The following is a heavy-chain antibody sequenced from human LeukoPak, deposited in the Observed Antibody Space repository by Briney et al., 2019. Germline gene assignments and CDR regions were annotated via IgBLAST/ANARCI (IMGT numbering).Heavy chain of an antibody. V-gene: IGHV4-59*08. CDR2: IYHTGTT. Sequence: SETLSLTCTVSGGSLSPYYWTWIRQPPGKGLEWIGYIYHTGTTRYNPSLNSRVTISVETSKNQFSLRLNSVTAADTAIYYCARLDSGDHGNIPHWRQATLVTVSS. D-gene: IGHD1-26*01. CDR1: GGSLSPYY. CDR3: ARLDSGDHGNIPH. J-gene: IGHJ1*01.